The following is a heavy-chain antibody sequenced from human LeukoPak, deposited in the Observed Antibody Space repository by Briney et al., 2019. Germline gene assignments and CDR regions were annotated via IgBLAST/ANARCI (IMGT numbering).Heavy chain of an antibody. D-gene: IGHD6-19*01. CDR2: IWYDGSNK. CDR3: ARDLYLGPGIAVAGKSNYYYGMDV. CDR1: GFTFSSYG. J-gene: IGHJ6*02. Sequence: PGGSLRLSCAASGFTFSSYGMHWVRQAPGKGLEWVAVIWYDGSNKYYADSVKGRFTISRDNSKNTLYLQMNSLRAEDTAVYYRARDLYLGPGIAVAGKSNYYYGMDVWGQGTTVTVSS. V-gene: IGHV3-33*01.